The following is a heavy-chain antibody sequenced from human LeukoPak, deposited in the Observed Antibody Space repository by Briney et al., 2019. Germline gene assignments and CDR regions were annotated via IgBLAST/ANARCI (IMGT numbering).Heavy chain of an antibody. CDR1: GGTFSSYA. CDR3: ARSHRITMIVVGQTNAFDI. V-gene: IGHV1-69*05. Sequence: SVKVSCKASGGTFSSYAISWVRQAPGQGLEWMGRIIPIFGTANYAQKFQGRVTITTDESTSTAYMELSSLRSEDTAVYYCARSHRITMIVVGQTNAFDIWGQGTMVTVPS. J-gene: IGHJ3*02. D-gene: IGHD3-22*01. CDR2: IIPIFGTA.